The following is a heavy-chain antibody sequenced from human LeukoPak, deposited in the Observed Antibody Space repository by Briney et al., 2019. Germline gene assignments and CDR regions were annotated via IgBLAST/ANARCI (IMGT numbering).Heavy chain of an antibody. J-gene: IGHJ3*01. Sequence: ASVKVSCKASGYIFTSYTIHGVRQAPGQSLEWMGWISVGNGDSKCSQEFQGRVTLTRDTSATTAYLEVSSLRPEDMAVYYCARERGIRDAFDFWGQGTMVTVSS. D-gene: IGHD1-14*01. CDR3: ARERGIRDAFDF. CDR1: GYIFTSYT. CDR2: ISVGNGDS. V-gene: IGHV1-3*03.